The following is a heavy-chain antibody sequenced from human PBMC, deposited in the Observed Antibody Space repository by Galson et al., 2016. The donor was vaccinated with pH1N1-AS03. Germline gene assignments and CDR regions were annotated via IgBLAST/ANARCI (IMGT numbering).Heavy chain of an antibody. J-gene: IGHJ3*02. Sequence: SETLSLTCSVSGASISSFSYYWGWIRQPPGQGLEWIGGIYYTASTYYNPSLKSRVTMSVDTSNNQFSLRVSSVTAADTAVHYCARHRGFDKNDAFDMWGQGTMVIVSS. CDR1: GASISSFSYY. V-gene: IGHV4-39*07. D-gene: IGHD3-10*01. CDR2: IYYTAST. CDR3: ARHRGFDKNDAFDM.